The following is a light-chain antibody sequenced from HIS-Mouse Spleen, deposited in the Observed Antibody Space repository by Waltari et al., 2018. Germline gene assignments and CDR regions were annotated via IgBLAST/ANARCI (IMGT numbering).Light chain of an antibody. CDR3: QQYYSTPWT. V-gene: IGKV4-1*01. CDR1: QSDLYSSNNKNY. J-gene: IGKJ1*01. CDR2: WAS. Sequence: DIVMTQSPDSLAVYLGERATINCKSSQSDLYSSNNKNYLAWYQQKPGQPPKLLIYWASTRESGVPDRFSGSGSGTDFTLTISSLQAEDVAVYYCQQYYSTPWTFGQGTKVEIK.